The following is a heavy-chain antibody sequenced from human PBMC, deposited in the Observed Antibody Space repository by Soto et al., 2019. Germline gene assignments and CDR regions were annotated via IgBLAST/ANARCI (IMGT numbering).Heavy chain of an antibody. D-gene: IGHD3-22*01. V-gene: IGHV3-64D*08. J-gene: IGHJ3*02. CDR2: ISSNGGST. CDR3: VMKDYGGYYSGAFDI. Sequence: GESLKISCSASGFTFSSYAMHWVRQAPGKGLEYVSAISSNGGSTYYADSVKGRFTISRDNSKNTLYLQMSSLRAEDTAVYYCVMKDYGGYYSGAFDIWGQGTMVTVSS. CDR1: GFTFSSYA.